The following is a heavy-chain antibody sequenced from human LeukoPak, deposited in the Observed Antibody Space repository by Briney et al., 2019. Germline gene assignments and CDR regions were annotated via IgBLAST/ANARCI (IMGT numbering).Heavy chain of an antibody. CDR1: GFTFSTYD. CDR2: ISTASDYI. CDR3: ARNLGSSGWYLPTDY. D-gene: IGHD6-19*01. V-gene: IGHV3-21*01. Sequence: GGSLRLSCAASGFTFSTYDMNWVRQTSGKGLEWVSSISTASDYIYYADSVKGRFTISRDNAKNPLYLQMNSLRAEDTAVYYCARNLGSSGWYLPTDYWGQGTLVTVSS. J-gene: IGHJ4*02.